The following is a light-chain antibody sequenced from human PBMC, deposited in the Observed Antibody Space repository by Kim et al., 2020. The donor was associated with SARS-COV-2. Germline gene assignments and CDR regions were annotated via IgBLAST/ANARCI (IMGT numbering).Light chain of an antibody. V-gene: IGKV1-6*01. J-gene: IGKJ1*01. CDR1: QGIRNE. Sequence: ASGGDRVNITCRESQGIRNELGWYQQKSGKAPKLLIYAASSLQSGVPSRFSGSGSGTDFTLTINSLQPEDFATYYCLHDYNYVWTFGQGTKVEIK. CDR3: LHDYNYVWT. CDR2: AAS.